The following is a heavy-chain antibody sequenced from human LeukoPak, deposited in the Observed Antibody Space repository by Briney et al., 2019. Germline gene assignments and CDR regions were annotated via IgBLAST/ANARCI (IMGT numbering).Heavy chain of an antibody. CDR3: ARDAWQQPDY. CDR2: IKQDGSEK. J-gene: IGHJ4*02. Sequence: GGSLRLSCAASGLTFSSYWMSWVRQAPGKGLEWVANIKQDGSEKYYVDSVKGRFTISRDNAKNSLYLQMNSLRAEDTAVYYCARDAWQQPDYWGQGTLVTVSS. V-gene: IGHV3-7*01. D-gene: IGHD6-13*01. CDR1: GLTFSSYW.